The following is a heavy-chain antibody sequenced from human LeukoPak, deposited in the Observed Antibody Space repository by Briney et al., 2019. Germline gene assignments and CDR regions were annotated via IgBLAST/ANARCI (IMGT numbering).Heavy chain of an antibody. CDR3: ARGPGEGGSSGYYYGKPEDPAEYYFDY. Sequence: ASVKVSCKTSGYTFTSYYMHWVRQAPGQGLEWMGIINPSGGRTSYAQKFQGRVTMTRDMSTSTVYMELSSLRSEDTAVYYCARGPGEGGSSGYYYGKPEDPAEYYFDYWGQGTLVTVSS. CDR2: INPSGGRT. V-gene: IGHV1-46*01. J-gene: IGHJ4*02. D-gene: IGHD3-22*01. CDR1: GYTFTSYY.